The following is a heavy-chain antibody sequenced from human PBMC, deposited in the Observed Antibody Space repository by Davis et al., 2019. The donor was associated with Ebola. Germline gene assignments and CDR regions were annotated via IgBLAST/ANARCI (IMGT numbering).Heavy chain of an antibody. J-gene: IGHJ4*02. Sequence: PSETLSLTCTVSGGSISSSSYYWGWIRQPPGKGLEWIGSIYYSGRTYYNPSLKSRVTISVDTSKNQFSLNLSSVTAADTAVYYCARSGYSSAGDYWGQGTLVTVSS. V-gene: IGHV4-39*07. CDR1: GGSISSSSYY. CDR3: ARSGYSSAGDY. D-gene: IGHD6-19*01. CDR2: IYYSGRT.